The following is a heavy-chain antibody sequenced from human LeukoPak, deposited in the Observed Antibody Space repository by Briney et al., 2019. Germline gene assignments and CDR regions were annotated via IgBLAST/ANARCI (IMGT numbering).Heavy chain of an antibody. D-gene: IGHD3-9*01. J-gene: IGHJ4*02. CDR3: ARESTNYDILTGYYLPTSGSTLDY. V-gene: IGHV4-59*12. Sequence: SETLSLTCTVSGGSISSYYWSWIRQPPGKGLEWIGYIYHSGSTYYNPSLKSRVTISVDRSKNQFSLKLSSVTAADTAVYYCARESTNYDILTGYYLPTSGSTLDYWGQGTLVTVSS. CDR2: IYHSGST. CDR1: GGSISSYY.